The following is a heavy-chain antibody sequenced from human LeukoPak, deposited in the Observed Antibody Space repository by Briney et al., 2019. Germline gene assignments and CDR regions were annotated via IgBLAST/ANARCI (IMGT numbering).Heavy chain of an antibody. CDR2: ISYDGSNK. CDR1: GFTFSSYA. Sequence: PGRSLRLSCAASGFTFSSYAMHWVRQAPGKGLEWVAVISYDGSNKYYADSVKGRFTISRDNSKNTPYLQMNSLRAEDTAVYYCARATDPRHAPFDYWGQGTLVTVSS. D-gene: IGHD2-2*01. J-gene: IGHJ4*02. V-gene: IGHV3-30-3*01. CDR3: ARATDPRHAPFDY.